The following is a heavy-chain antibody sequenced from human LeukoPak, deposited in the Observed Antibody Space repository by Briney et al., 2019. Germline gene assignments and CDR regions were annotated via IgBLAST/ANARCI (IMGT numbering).Heavy chain of an antibody. Sequence: PGGSLRLSCAASGLTVGDYGMSWVRQAPGKGLEWVSGINWSGESTGYADSVKGRFTISRDNAESALYLQMNSLRAEDTALYYCARDLSSSWYSLGYWGRGTLVTVSS. J-gene: IGHJ4*02. CDR1: GLTVGDYG. CDR3: ARDLSSSWYSLGY. CDR2: INWSGEST. D-gene: IGHD6-13*01. V-gene: IGHV3-20*04.